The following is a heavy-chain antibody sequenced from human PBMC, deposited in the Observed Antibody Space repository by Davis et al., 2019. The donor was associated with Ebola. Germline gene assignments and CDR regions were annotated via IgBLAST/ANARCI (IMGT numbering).Heavy chain of an antibody. Sequence: GESLKISCAASGFTFSSYAMHWVRQAPGKGLEWVAVISYDGSNKYYADSVKGRFTISRDNSKNTLYLQMNSLRAEDTAVYYCARDTNYYDSSGYYSLYYYGMDVWGQGTTVTVSS. CDR1: GFTFSSYA. CDR3: ARDTNYYDSSGYYSLYYYGMDV. V-gene: IGHV3-30*04. J-gene: IGHJ6*02. CDR2: ISYDGSNK. D-gene: IGHD3-22*01.